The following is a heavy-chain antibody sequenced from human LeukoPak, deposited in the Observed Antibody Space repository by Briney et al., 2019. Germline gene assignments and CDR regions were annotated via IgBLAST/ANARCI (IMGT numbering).Heavy chain of an antibody. CDR1: GFSFSEHG. J-gene: IGHJ4*02. CDR2: ISYDGSNK. V-gene: IGHV3-30*18. Sequence: PGGSLRLSCAASGFSFSEHGMHWVRQAPGKGLEWVAVISYDGSNKYYADSVKGRFTISRDNSKNTLYLQMNSLRAEDTAVCYCAKEVYWGQGTLVTVSS. CDR3: AKEVY.